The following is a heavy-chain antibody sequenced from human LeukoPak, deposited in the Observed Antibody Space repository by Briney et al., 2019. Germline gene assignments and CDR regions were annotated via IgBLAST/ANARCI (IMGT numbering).Heavy chain of an antibody. CDR1: GGSISSHY. D-gene: IGHD3-16*02. CDR3: ARDPIVSVGDWYFDL. V-gene: IGHV4-59*11. J-gene: IGHJ2*01. CDR2: IYYSGSTNYT. Sequence: SETLSLTCTVSGGSISSHYWSWIRQPPGKGLEWIGYIYYSGSTNYTNYNPFLKSRVTISVDTSKNQFSLKLSSVTAADTAVYYCARDPIVSVGDWYFDLWGRGTLVTVSS.